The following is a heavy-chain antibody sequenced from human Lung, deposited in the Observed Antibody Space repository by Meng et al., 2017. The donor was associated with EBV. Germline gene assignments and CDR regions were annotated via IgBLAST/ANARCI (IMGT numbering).Heavy chain of an antibody. V-gene: IGHV4-61*08. J-gene: IGHJ4*02. D-gene: IGHD2-21*01. CDR1: GGSVSSGGYY. Sequence: QVQLQQGGAGLLKPSETLSLTCTVSGGSVSSGGYYWSWIRQPPGKGLEWIGYIYYSGSTNFNPSLKSRVTISVDTSKNQFSLKLSSVTAADTAVYYCARDSDSAYSLGYWGQGTLVTVSS. CDR2: IYYSGST. CDR3: ARDSDSAYSLGY.